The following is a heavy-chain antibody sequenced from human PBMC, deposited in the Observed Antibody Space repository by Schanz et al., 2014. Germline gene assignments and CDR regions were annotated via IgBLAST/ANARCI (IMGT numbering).Heavy chain of an antibody. J-gene: IGHJ4*02. CDR2: IKHDGSVK. V-gene: IGHV3-7*02. CDR3: VRVSFADPRLYRGMDRDIDY. CDR1: GFTLSNYA. Sequence: EVQLVESGGGWVQPGGSLRLSCAASGFTLSNYAMSWVRQAPGKGPEWVANIKHDGSVKDYVDSVEGRFTISRDNAKNSVFLQMNSLRAEDTAVYYCVRVSFADPRLYRGMDRDIDYWGQGTLGTVSS. D-gene: IGHD5-18*01.